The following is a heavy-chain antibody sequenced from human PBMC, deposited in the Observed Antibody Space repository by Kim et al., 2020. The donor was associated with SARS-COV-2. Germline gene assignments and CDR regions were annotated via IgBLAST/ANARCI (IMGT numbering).Heavy chain of an antibody. V-gene: IGHV1-69*01. J-gene: IGHJ6*02. Sequence: SARKFQGRVTITADESTSTAYMWLSSLRSEDTAVYYCASSWDYYYYGMDVWGQGTTVTVSS. D-gene: IGHD7-27*01. CDR3: ASSWDYYYYGMDV.